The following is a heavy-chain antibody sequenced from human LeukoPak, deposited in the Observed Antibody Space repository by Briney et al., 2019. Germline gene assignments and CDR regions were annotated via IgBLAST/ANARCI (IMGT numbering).Heavy chain of an antibody. CDR2: INAGNGNT. D-gene: IGHD3-10*01. J-gene: IGHJ5*02. CDR1: GYTFTSYA. V-gene: IGHV1-3*01. Sequence: ASVKVSCKASGYTFTSYAMHWVRQAPGQRLEWMGWINAGNGNTKYSQKFQGRVTITRDTSASTAYMELSSLRSEDTAVYYCASNPPHYYGFAGQEFDPWGQGTLVTVSS. CDR3: ASNPPHYYGFAGQEFDP.